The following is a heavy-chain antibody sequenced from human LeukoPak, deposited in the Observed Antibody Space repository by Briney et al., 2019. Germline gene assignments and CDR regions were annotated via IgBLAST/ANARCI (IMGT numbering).Heavy chain of an antibody. Sequence: GGSLRLSCAASGFTFSSYAMHCVRQAPGKGLEWVAFVRNDGNNKYYTDSVKGRFTISRDNSKNTMHLQMNSLRAEDTAVYYCAKTGFQWGDYYYYMDVWGKGTTVTVSS. CDR2: VRNDGNNK. CDR3: AKTGFQWGDYYYYMDV. CDR1: GFTFSSYA. J-gene: IGHJ6*03. D-gene: IGHD1-14*01. V-gene: IGHV3-30*02.